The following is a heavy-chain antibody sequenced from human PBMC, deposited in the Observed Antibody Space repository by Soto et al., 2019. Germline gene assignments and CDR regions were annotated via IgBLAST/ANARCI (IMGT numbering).Heavy chain of an antibody. V-gene: IGHV4-30-2*01. D-gene: IGHD6-13*01. CDR2: IYHSGST. Sequence: QLQLQESGSGLVKPSQTLSLTCAVSGGSISSGGYSWSWIRQPPGKGLEWIGYIYHSGSTYYNPSLKSRVTISVDRSKNQFSLKLSSVTAADTAVYYCAARGPGKPAARYFDYWGQGTLVTVSS. J-gene: IGHJ4*02. CDR3: AARGPGKPAARYFDY. CDR1: GGSISSGGYS.